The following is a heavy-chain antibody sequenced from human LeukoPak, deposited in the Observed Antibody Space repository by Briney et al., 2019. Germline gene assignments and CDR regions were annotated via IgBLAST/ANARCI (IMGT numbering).Heavy chain of an antibody. Sequence: GGSLRLSCAASGFTFSSYTMISVRQAPGKGLECVSSISGSGGSTYYADSVKGRFTISRDTPQNTLYLQMNSLRAEDMAIYYCARPKTGSTSSRTLDYWGQGTLVTVSS. V-gene: IGHV3-23*01. CDR1: GFTFSSYT. D-gene: IGHD2-2*01. CDR3: ARPKTGSTSSRTLDY. J-gene: IGHJ4*02. CDR2: ISGSGGST.